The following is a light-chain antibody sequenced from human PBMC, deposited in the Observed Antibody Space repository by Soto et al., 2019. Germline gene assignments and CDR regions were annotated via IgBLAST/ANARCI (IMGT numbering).Light chain of an antibody. Sequence: EIVLTQSPGTLSLSPGERATLSCRASQSVSSSYLAWYQQKPGQAPRLLIYGASSRATGIPDRFSGSVSGTDFTLSISRLEPEDFAVYYCQQYGSSPRLTCGGGTKVEIK. V-gene: IGKV3-20*01. CDR3: QQYGSSPRLT. CDR2: GAS. J-gene: IGKJ4*01. CDR1: QSVSSSY.